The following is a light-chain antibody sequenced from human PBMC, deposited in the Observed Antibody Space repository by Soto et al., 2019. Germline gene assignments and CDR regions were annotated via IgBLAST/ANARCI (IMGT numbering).Light chain of an antibody. CDR2: NYD. Sequence: QSVLTQPPSASGTPGQRVTISCSGSSSNIESNTVSWFQQLPGTAPKLLIHNYDQRPSGVPARFSGSKSGTSASLAISGLQSEDEADYYCSSWDDSLSGPVFGGGTKLTVL. J-gene: IGLJ2*01. V-gene: IGLV1-44*01. CDR1: SSNIESNT. CDR3: SSWDDSLSGPV.